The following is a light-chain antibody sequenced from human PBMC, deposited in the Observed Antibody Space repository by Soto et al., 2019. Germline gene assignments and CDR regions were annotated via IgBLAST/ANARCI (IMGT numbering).Light chain of an antibody. CDR3: QQYGGSGT. CDR1: QSVSNNY. J-gene: IGKJ1*01. V-gene: IGKV3-20*01. CDR2: GAS. Sequence: EIVLTQSPGPLSLSPGERATLSCRASQSVSNNYLAWYQQKPGQAPRLLIYGASNRTTGIPDRFSGSGSGTDFTLTISRLEPEDFAVYYCQQYGGSGTFGQGTKVDI.